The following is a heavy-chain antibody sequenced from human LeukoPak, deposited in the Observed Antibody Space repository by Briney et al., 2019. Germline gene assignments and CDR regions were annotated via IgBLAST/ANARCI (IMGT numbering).Heavy chain of an antibody. CDR3: AVPGGMDY. J-gene: IGHJ4*02. V-gene: IGHV3-48*03. Sequence: TGGSLRLSCAASGFIFSNYEMNWVRQPPGKGLEWFSYYSRRGSTIYYAGSVNVPFNISRDNPKNSLYLQMNSQRAEDTAIDYCAVPGGMDYWGQGTLVTVSS. CDR1: GFIFSNYE. CDR2: YSRRGSTI. D-gene: IGHD2-15*01.